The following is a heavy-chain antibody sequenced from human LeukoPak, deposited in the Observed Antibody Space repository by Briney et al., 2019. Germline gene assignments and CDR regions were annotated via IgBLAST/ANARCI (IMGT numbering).Heavy chain of an antibody. CDR1: GFSFRSHW. D-gene: IGHD6-19*01. CDR3: ARDNVPAGLALDY. CDR2: ISQDGREK. Sequence: PGGSLRLSCAASGFSFRSHWMTWVRQAPGKGLEWVANISQDGREKYYVDSVKGQFTVSRDNTKNSLYLQMNSLRAEDTAVYYCARDNVPAGLALDYWGQGTLVTVSS. J-gene: IGHJ4*02. V-gene: IGHV3-7*01.